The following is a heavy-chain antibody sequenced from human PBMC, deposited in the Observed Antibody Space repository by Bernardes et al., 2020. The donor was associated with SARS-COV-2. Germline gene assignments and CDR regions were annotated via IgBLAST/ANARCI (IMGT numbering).Heavy chain of an antibody. CDR1: GFTFGRSA. CDR3: AKLPSIQLWAGNNWFDP. V-gene: IGHV3-23*01. Sequence: GGSLRLSCAASGFTFGRSAMGWVRQAPGTGLQWVSGISGTGTTKYYADSVKGRFTISRDNSKNTLYLQMNSLRVDDTATYYCAKLPSIQLWAGNNWFDPWGQGTPVTVSS. CDR2: ISGTGTTK. J-gene: IGHJ5*02. D-gene: IGHD5-18*01.